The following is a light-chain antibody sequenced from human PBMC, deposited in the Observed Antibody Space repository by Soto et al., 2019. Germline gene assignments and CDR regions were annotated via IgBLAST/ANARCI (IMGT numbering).Light chain of an antibody. Sequence: DIQMTQSPSSLSASVGYIVSITCRASQSISSYLNWYQQKPGKAPKLLIFAASSLQSGVPSRFSGSGSRTDFTLTISSLQPEDFATYYCQQSSTAPFTFGPGTKVDI. CDR3: QQSSTAPFT. J-gene: IGKJ3*01. CDR2: AAS. CDR1: QSISSY. V-gene: IGKV1-39*01.